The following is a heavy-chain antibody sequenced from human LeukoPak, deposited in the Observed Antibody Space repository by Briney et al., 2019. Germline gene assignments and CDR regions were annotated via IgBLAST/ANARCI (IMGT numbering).Heavy chain of an antibody. CDR2: IYSGDSDT. D-gene: IGHD6-19*01. J-gene: IGHJ3*02. Sequence: GEALKISCKGSGYSFTSYWSVCVRRMAGEGLEWMGIIYSGDSDTRYSASLQGKFTISGDKSRTTPYLQWSSLRAADTAVYYCATPYSTGWSDASDIWGQGTTVTVSS. CDR3: ATPYSTGWSDASDI. V-gene: IGHV5-51*01. CDR1: GYSFTSYW.